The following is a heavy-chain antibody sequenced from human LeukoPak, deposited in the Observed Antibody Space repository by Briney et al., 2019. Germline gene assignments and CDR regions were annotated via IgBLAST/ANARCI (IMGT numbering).Heavy chain of an antibody. Sequence: GASVKVSCKASGYTFTGYYMHWVRQAPGQGLEWVGWINPNSGGTNYAQKFQGRVTMTRDTSISTAYMELSRLRSDDTAVYYCARDYYYGSGSYPTFDYWGQGTLVTVSS. CDR1: GYTFTGYY. V-gene: IGHV1-2*02. J-gene: IGHJ4*02. CDR2: INPNSGGT. D-gene: IGHD3-10*01. CDR3: ARDYYYGSGSYPTFDY.